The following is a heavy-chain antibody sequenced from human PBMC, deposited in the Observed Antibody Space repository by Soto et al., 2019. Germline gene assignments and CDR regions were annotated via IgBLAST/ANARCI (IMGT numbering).Heavy chain of an antibody. V-gene: IGHV1-3*01. CDR2: XXAXNXXX. CDR1: GYTFTSYA. CDR3: ARDREQLVFDV. D-gene: IGHD6-13*01. J-gene: IGHJ6*02. Sequence: ASVKVSCKASGYTFTSYAMHWVRQAPGQRLEWXGXXXAXNXXXKXXXXFQGRVTITRDTSASTAYMELSSLRSEDTAVYYCARDREQLVFDVWGQGTTVTVSS.